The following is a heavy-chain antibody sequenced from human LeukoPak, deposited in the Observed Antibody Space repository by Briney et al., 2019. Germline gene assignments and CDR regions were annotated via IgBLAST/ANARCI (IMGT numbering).Heavy chain of an antibody. CDR3: ARGTVTTVWYYYYGMDV. CDR2: INHSGST. V-gene: IGHV4-34*01. CDR1: GGSFSGCY. J-gene: IGHJ6*02. Sequence: KPSETLSLTCAVYGGSFSGCYWSWIRQPPGKGLEWIGEINHSGSTNYNPSLKSRVTISVDTSKNQFSLKLSSVTAADTAVYYCARGTVTTVWYYYYGMDVWGQGTTVTVSS. D-gene: IGHD4-11*01.